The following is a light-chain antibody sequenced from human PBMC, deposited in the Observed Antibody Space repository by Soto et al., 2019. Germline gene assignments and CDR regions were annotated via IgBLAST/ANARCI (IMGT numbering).Light chain of an antibody. CDR3: QQYYSTPQNT. CDR1: QSVLYSSNNKSY. J-gene: IGKJ2*01. Sequence: DIVMTQSPDSLAVSLGERATINCKSSQSVLYSSNNKSYLAWYQQKPGQPPKLLIYWASTRESGVPDRFSGSGSGTGFTLTISSLQAEDVAVYYCQQYYSTPQNTFGQGTKLEIK. CDR2: WAS. V-gene: IGKV4-1*01.